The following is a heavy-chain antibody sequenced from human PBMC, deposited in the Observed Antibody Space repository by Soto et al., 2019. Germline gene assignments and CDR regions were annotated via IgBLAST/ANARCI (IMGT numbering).Heavy chain of an antibody. V-gene: IGHV3-23*01. CDR1: GFTFSNYA. CDR2: SSGSGDRT. CDR3: VTERSGHSYADS. D-gene: IGHD5-18*01. J-gene: IGHJ4*02. Sequence: EVQLLESGGGLVQPGGSLRLSCAASGFTFSNYAMSWLRQPPGKGLEWVSASSGSGDRTYYADSVKGRFTLSRDNSNNTLYLHMNSLRAEDSAVYYCVTERSGHSYADSWGQGTLVTVSS.